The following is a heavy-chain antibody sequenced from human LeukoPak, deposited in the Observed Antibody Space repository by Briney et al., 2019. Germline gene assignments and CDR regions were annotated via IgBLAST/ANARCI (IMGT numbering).Heavy chain of an antibody. CDR1: GGSISSYY. CDR2: INHSGST. V-gene: IGHV4-34*01. CDR3: ARGTTAMVRALDY. D-gene: IGHD5-18*01. Sequence: PSETLSLTCTVSGGSISSYYWSWIRRPPGKGLEWIGEINHSGSTNYNPSLKSRVTTSVDTSKNQFSLKLSSVTAVDTAVYYCARGTTAMVRALDYWGQGTLVTVSS. J-gene: IGHJ4*02.